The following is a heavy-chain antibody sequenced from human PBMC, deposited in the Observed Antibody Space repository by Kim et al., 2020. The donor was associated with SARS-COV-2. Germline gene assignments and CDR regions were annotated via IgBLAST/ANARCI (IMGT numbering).Heavy chain of an antibody. Sequence: EGNNKYCLDSVKGRFTISRDNAKDSLYLQMNTLRAEDTAVYYCTTSMHYWGQGILVTVSP. V-gene: IGHV3-7*01. J-gene: IGHJ4*02. CDR3: TTSMHY. CDR2: EGNNK. D-gene: IGHD2-2*01.